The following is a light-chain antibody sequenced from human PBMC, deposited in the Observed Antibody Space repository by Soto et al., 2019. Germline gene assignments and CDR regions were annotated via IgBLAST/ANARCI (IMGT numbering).Light chain of an antibody. CDR2: DAS. CDR1: QSVSDW. J-gene: IGKJ1*01. V-gene: IGKV1-5*01. CDR3: QQYNDYPWT. Sequence: DIQMTQSPSTLSASVGDRVTITCRASQSVSDWLAWYQQKPGKAPKLLIYDASSLESGVPSRFSGSASGTEFTLTISSLQPDDFATYSCQQYNDYPWTFGQGTRVEIK.